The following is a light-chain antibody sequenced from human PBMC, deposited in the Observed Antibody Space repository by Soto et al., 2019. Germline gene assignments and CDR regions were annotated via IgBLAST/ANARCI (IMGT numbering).Light chain of an antibody. V-gene: IGKV1-6*01. CDR3: LQDYNFPRT. CDR2: DGS. CDR1: QDIRND. Sequence: AIQMTQSPSSLSASVGDRVTITCRASQDIRNDLGWYQQKPGKAPKRLIYDGSKLQSGVPSRFSGSVSGTDFTLTISSLQPEDFATDYCLQDYNFPRTFGQGTKVEVK. J-gene: IGKJ1*01.